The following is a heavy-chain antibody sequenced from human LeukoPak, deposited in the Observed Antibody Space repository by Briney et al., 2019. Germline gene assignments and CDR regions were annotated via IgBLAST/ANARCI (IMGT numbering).Heavy chain of an antibody. Sequence: MSGGSLRLSCAASGFSFSSYWMTWVRQAPGKGLEWVSSISSSSSYIYYADSVKGRFTISRDNAKNSLYLQMNSLRAEDTAVYYCARDNRGVVGYWGQGTLVTASS. D-gene: IGHD2/OR15-2a*01. CDR3: ARDNRGVVGY. CDR2: ISSSSSYI. CDR1: GFSFSSYW. J-gene: IGHJ4*02. V-gene: IGHV3-21*01.